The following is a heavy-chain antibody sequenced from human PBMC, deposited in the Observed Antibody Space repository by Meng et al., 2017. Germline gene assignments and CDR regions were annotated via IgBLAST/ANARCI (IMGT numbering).Heavy chain of an antibody. CDR1: GFTFDDYA. D-gene: IGHD2-2*01. Sequence: GGSLRLSCAASGFTFDDYAMHWVRQAPGKGWEWVSVISSNSGSIGYADSVKGRFTISRDNAKNSLYLQMNSLRAEDMALYYCAKGVVPAVNDAFDIWGQGTMVTVSS. V-gene: IGHV3-9*03. CDR3: AKGVVPAVNDAFDI. J-gene: IGHJ3*02. CDR2: ISSNSGSI.